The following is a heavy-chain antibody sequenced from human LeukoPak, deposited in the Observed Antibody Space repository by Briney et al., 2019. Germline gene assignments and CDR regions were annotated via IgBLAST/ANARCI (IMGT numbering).Heavy chain of an antibody. D-gene: IGHD2-21*01. Sequence: EASVKVSCKASGYTFSAYGISWVRQAPGQGLEWMGYISVYSGNTNHAQKLQGRVTMTTDTSTSTAYMELRSLRSDDTAVYYCARDSHIAEVAYYFDYWGQGTLVFVSS. CDR1: GYTFSAYG. CDR3: ARDSHIAEVAYYFDY. J-gene: IGHJ4*02. CDR2: ISVYSGNT. V-gene: IGHV1-18*01.